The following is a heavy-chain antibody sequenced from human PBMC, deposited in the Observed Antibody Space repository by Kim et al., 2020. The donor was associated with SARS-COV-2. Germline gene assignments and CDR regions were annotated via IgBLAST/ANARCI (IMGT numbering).Heavy chain of an antibody. CDR2: IYTDGST. J-gene: IGHJ4*02. CDR3: ARNHQLVRFDY. D-gene: IGHD6-13*01. Sequence: GGSLRLSCAASGFTVSGNYMSWVRQAPGKGLEWVSVIYTDGSTSYADSVKGRFIISRDNSKNTLYLQMNSVRADDTAVYYCARNHQLVRFDYWGQGTPVTVSS. CDR1: GFTVSGNY. V-gene: IGHV3-53*01.